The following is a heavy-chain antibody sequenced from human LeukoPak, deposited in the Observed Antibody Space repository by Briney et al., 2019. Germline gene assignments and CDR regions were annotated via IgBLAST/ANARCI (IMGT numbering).Heavy chain of an antibody. Sequence: SETLSLTCAVYGGSFSGYYWSWIRQPPGKGLEWIGEINHSGSTNYNPSLKSRVTISVDTSKNQFSLKLSSVTAADTAVYYCASSGWYLEVYWGQGTLVTVSS. CDR3: ASSGWYLEVY. J-gene: IGHJ4*02. CDR2: INHSGST. V-gene: IGHV4-34*01. D-gene: IGHD6-19*01. CDR1: GGSFSGYY.